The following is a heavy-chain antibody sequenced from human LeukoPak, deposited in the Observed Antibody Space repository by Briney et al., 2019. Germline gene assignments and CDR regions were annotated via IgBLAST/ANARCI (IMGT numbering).Heavy chain of an antibody. CDR3: AKGGSSSWHSFDY. CDR1: GFTFSSYA. V-gene: IGHV3-23*01. Sequence: PGGSLRLSCSASGFTFSSYAMSWVRQAPGKGLEWVSGISGSGGSTYYADSVKGRFTISRDNSKNTLYLQMNSLRAEDTAVYYCAKGGSSSWHSFDYWGQGTLVTVSS. D-gene: IGHD6-13*01. CDR2: ISGSGGST. J-gene: IGHJ4*02.